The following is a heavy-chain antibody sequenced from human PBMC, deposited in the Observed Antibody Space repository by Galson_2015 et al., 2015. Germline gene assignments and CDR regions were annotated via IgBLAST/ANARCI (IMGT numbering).Heavy chain of an antibody. CDR1: GFTFSSYA. D-gene: IGHD3-10*01. CDR3: ARGIWFGELTFDY. J-gene: IGHJ4*02. V-gene: IGHV3-30-3*01. CDR2: ISYDGSNK. Sequence: SLRLSCAASGFTFSSYAMHWVRQAPGKGLEWVAVISYDGSNKYYADSVKGRFTISRDNSKNTLYLQMNSLRAEDTAVYYCARGIWFGELTFDYWGQGTLVTVSS.